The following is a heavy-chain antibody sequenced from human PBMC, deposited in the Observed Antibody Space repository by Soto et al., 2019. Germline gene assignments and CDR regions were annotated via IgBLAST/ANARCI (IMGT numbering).Heavy chain of an antibody. D-gene: IGHD5-12*01. J-gene: IGHJ6*02. Sequence: QVQLVESGGGVVQPGRSLRLSCAASGFTFSSYGMHWFRQVPGKGLEWVAVISYDGSNKYYPDSVKGRFTISRDNSKNTLYLQMNSLRAEDTAVYYCANVGYDLDYYYGMDVWGQGTTVTVSS. CDR2: ISYDGSNK. CDR1: GFTFSSYG. CDR3: ANVGYDLDYYYGMDV. V-gene: IGHV3-30*18.